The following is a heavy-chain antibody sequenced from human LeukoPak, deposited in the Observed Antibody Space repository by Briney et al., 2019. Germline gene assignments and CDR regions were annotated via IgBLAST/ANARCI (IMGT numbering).Heavy chain of an antibody. V-gene: IGHV3-23*01. J-gene: IGHJ4*02. CDR1: GFTFSSYA. Sequence: GGSLRLSCAASGFTFSSYAMSWVRQAPGKGLEWVSAISGSGGTAYYADSVKGRFTISRDNSKNTLYLQMNSLRAEDTAAYYCAKKGYYDGSGYYMYYFDHWGQGTLVTVSS. D-gene: IGHD3-22*01. CDR3: AKKGYYDGSGYYMYYFDH. CDR2: ISGSGGTA.